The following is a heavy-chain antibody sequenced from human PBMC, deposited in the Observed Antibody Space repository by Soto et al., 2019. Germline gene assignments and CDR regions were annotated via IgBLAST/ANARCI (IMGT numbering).Heavy chain of an antibody. CDR3: EPEPRRLSD. D-gene: IGHD3-3*01. J-gene: IGHJ4*02. V-gene: IGHV3-11*05. Sequence: QVQLVESGGGLVKPGGSLRLSCAASGFTFSDYYMSWIRHPPGTGLESLSYIRGRSSDTKYADSVRGRFTISRDNAKNALYLQMTSLRAEETAVYYCEPEPRRLSDCGQGSPGIVSS. CDR2: IRGRSSDT. CDR1: GFTFSDYY.